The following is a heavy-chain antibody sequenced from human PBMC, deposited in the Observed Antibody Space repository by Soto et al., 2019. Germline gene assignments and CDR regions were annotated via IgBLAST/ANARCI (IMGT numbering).Heavy chain of an antibody. CDR2: IYYSGST. J-gene: IGHJ3*02. Sequence: SETLSLTCTVSGGSISSYYWSWIRQPPGKGLEWIGYIYYSGSTNYNPSLKSRVTISVDTSKNQFSLKLSSVTAADPDVYYCARDGSSSWYSAFDIWGQGTIVTVSS. V-gene: IGHV4-59*01. CDR3: ARDGSSSWYSAFDI. CDR1: GGSISSYY. D-gene: IGHD6-13*01.